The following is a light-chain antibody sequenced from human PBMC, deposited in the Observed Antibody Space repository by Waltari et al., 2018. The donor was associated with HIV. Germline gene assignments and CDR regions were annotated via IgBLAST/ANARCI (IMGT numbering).Light chain of an antibody. J-gene: IGLJ2*01. V-gene: IGLV2-23*02. CDR2: EVS. CDR1: SSDVGGYNL. Sequence: QSALTQPASVSGSPGQSITISCTGTSSDVGGYNLVSWYHQHPGKAPKLMIYEVSKRPSGVSKRVSGSKSGNTASLKMAGLQAEDEADYYCCAYAGSTTYVIFGGGTKLTVL. CDR3: CAYAGSTTYVI.